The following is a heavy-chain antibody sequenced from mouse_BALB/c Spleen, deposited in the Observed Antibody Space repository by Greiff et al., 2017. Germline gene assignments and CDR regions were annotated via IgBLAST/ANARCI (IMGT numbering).Heavy chain of an antibody. V-gene: IGHV14-1*02. D-gene: IGHD3-2*01. Sequence: VQLKESGAELVRPGALVKLSCKASGFNIKDYYMHWVKQRPEQGLEWIGWIDPENGNTIYDPKFQGKASITADTSSNTAYLQLSSLTSEDTAVYYCARIDSSGPFAYWGQGTLVTVSA. CDR2: IDPENGNT. CDR1: GFNIKDYY. CDR3: ARIDSSGPFAY. J-gene: IGHJ3*01.